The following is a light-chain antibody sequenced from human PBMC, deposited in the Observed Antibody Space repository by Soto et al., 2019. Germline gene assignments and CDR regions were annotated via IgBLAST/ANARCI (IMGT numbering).Light chain of an antibody. CDR1: QSVSSSY. CDR3: QQYGSSLFT. Sequence: EIVLTQSPGTLYFSPGEKATLSCRASQSVSSSYLAWYQQKPGQAPRLLIYGASSRATAIPDRFSGSGSGTDFTLTISRLEPEDFAVYYCQQYGSSLFTFGPGTKVDIK. CDR2: GAS. J-gene: IGKJ3*01. V-gene: IGKV3-20*01.